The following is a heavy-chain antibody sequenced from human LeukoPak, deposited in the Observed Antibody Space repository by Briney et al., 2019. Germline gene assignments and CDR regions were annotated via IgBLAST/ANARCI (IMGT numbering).Heavy chain of an antibody. Sequence: PGGSLRLSCAASGFTFSSYSMNWVRQAPGKGLEWVSYISSSSSTIYYADSVKGRFTISRDNAKNTLYLQMNSLRAEDTAVYYCARGGAYYYDSTHAFDIWGQGTMVTVSS. J-gene: IGHJ3*02. CDR1: GFTFSSYS. D-gene: IGHD3-22*01. CDR3: ARGGAYYYDSTHAFDI. CDR2: ISSSSSTI. V-gene: IGHV3-48*04.